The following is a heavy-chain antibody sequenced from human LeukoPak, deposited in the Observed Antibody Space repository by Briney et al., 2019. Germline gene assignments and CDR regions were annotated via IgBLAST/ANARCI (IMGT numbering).Heavy chain of an antibody. CDR3: AKDRADNGDRLRFDP. J-gene: IGHJ5*02. D-gene: IGHD4-17*01. CDR1: GFTVSTNY. V-gene: IGHV3-53*01. Sequence: GGSLRLSCTASGFTVSTNYVSWVRQAPGKGLEWVSTIYRGGSTYYADSVKGRFTISRDNSKNTLYLQMDSLRAEDTAVYYCAKDRADNGDRLRFDPWGQGTLVTVSS. CDR2: IYRGGST.